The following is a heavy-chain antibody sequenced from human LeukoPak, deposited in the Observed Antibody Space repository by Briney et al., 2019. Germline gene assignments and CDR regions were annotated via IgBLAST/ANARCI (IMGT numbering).Heavy chain of an antibody. J-gene: IGHJ4*02. CDR3: ARVSGYDWESFYDY. D-gene: IGHD5-12*01. CDR1: GGSFIDYS. Sequence: SETLSLTCAVYGGSFIDYSWSWIRQPAGKGLEWIGRIYTSGSTNYNPSLKSRVTMSVDTSKNQFSLKLSSVTAADTAVYYCARVSGYDWESFYDYWGQGTLVTVSS. CDR2: IYTSGST. V-gene: IGHV4-59*10.